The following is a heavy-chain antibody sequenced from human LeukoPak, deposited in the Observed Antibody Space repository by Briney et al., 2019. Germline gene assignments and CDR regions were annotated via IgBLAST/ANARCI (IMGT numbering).Heavy chain of an antibody. CDR1: GYTFTSYY. CDR2: INPSGGST. V-gene: IGHV1-46*01. CDR3: ARDPGYSSGWYFDGDAFDI. D-gene: IGHD6-19*01. Sequence: GASVKVSCKASGYTFTSYYMHWVRQAPGQGLEWMGIINPSGGSTSYAQKFQGRVTMTRDTSTSTVYMELSSLRSEDTAVYYCARDPGYSSGWYFDGDAFDIWGQGTMVTVSS. J-gene: IGHJ3*02.